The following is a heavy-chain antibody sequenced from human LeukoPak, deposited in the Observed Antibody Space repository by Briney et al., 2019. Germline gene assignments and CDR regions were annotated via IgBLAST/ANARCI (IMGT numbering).Heavy chain of an antibody. D-gene: IGHD3-10*01. J-gene: IGHJ5*02. Sequence: GGSLRLSCAASGFTFSSYAMSWVRQAPGKGLEWVSAISGSGGSTYYADSVKGRFTISRDNSKNTLYLQMNSLRAEDTAVYYCAKLRRARRGAEHMVRGVYNWFDPWGQGTLVTVSS. V-gene: IGHV3-23*01. CDR1: GFTFSSYA. CDR3: AKLRRARRGAEHMVRGVYNWFDP. CDR2: ISGSGGST.